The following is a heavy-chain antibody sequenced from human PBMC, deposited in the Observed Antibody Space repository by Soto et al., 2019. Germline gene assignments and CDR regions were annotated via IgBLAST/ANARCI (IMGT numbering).Heavy chain of an antibody. V-gene: IGHV3-30-3*01. CDR3: ARGLGATNAGRTNYYYYYGMDV. Sequence: GGSLRLSCAASGFTFSSYAMHWVRQAPGKGLEWVAVISYDGSNKYYADSVKGRFTISRDNSKNTLYLQMNSLRAEDTAVYYCARGLGATNAGRTNYYYYYGMDVWGQGTTVTVSS. CDR2: ISYDGSNK. J-gene: IGHJ6*02. CDR1: GFTFSSYA. D-gene: IGHD1-26*01.